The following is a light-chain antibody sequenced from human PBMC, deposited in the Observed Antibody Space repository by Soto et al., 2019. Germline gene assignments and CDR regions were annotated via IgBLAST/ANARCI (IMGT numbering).Light chain of an antibody. Sequence: EIVLTQSPATLSLSPGERATLSCRASQTVGNYLAWYQQKPGQAPRLLIYDASSRATGVPARFSGSGSGTDFTLTISSLEPEDVAVYYCQQRKNRVTFGPGTTVDIK. CDR1: QTVGNY. CDR3: QQRKNRVT. J-gene: IGKJ3*01. V-gene: IGKV3-11*01. CDR2: DAS.